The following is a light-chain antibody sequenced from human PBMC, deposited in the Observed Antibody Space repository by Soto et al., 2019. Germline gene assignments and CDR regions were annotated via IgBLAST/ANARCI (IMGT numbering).Light chain of an antibody. CDR3: QQRSNWPIT. CDR2: DAS. V-gene: IGKV3-11*01. Sequence: EIVLTQSPATLSLSPGESATLSCRASQSVTKYLVWYQQKPGQAPRLLISDASYRATGIPARFSGSGSGTDFTLTIRSLEPEDFALYYCQQRSNWPITFGQGTRLEIK. J-gene: IGKJ5*01. CDR1: QSVTKY.